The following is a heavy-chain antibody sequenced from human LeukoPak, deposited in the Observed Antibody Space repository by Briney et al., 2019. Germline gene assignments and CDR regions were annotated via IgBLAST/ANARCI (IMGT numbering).Heavy chain of an antibody. CDR1: GFTFNNHP. D-gene: IGHD3/OR15-3a*01. CDR3: ARAFRPASDPHDFYDF. J-gene: IGHJ3*01. Sequence: GGSLRLSCAASGFTFNNHPMHWVRQASGKRLEYVSAISPSGDWTWYADSVKGRLTISRDNSKNTMYLQMGSLRPEDMGVYYCARAFRPASDPHDFYDFWGRGTTVTVSS. CDR2: ISPSGDWT. V-gene: IGHV3-64*02.